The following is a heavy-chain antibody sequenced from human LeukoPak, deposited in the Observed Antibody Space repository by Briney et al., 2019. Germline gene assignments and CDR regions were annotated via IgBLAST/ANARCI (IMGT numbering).Heavy chain of an antibody. J-gene: IGHJ4*02. Sequence: ASVKVSCKTSGYTFTTHSLHWVRQAPGKGLEWMGGFDPEDGETIYAQKFQGRVTMTRDTSTSTVYMELSSLRSEDTAVYYCARWTTTYLDYWGQGTLVTVSS. CDR3: ARWTTTYLDY. CDR2: FDPEDGET. V-gene: IGHV1-24*01. CDR1: GYTFTTHS. D-gene: IGHD5-24*01.